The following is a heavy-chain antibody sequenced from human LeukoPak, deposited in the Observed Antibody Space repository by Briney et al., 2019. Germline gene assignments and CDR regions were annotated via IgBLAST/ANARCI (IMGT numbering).Heavy chain of an antibody. D-gene: IGHD3-22*01. CDR1: GITLSNYG. CDR2: ISGSGGST. J-gene: IGHJ4*02. V-gene: IGHV3-23*01. CDR3: AKRGVVIRVILVGFHKEAYYFDS. Sequence: GGSLRLSCAVSGITLSNYGMSWVRQAPGKGLEWVAGISGSGGSTNYADSVKGRFTISRDNRKNTLYLQMNSLRAEDTAVYFCAKRGVVIRVILVGFHKEAYYFDSWGQGALVTVS.